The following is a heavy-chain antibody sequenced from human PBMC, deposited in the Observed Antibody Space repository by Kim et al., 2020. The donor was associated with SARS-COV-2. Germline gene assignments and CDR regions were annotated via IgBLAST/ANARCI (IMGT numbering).Heavy chain of an antibody. Sequence: ASVKVSCKASGYTFTSYYMHWVRQAPGQGLEWMGIINPSGGSTSYAQKFQGRVTMTRDTSTSTVYMELSSLRSEDTAVYYCARKGLLWFGEIGMDVWGPGTTVTVSS. J-gene: IGHJ6*02. V-gene: IGHV1-46*01. CDR2: INPSGGST. D-gene: IGHD3-10*01. CDR1: GYTFTSYY. CDR3: ARKGLLWFGEIGMDV.